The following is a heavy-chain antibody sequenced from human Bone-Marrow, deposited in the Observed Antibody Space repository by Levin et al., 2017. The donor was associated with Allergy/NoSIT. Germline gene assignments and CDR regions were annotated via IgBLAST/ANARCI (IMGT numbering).Heavy chain of an antibody. CDR2: INHSGST. V-gene: IGHV4-34*01. J-gene: IGHJ6*02. D-gene: IGHD2-15*01. Sequence: SQTLSLPCAVYGGSFRGYYWSWIRQPPGKGLEWIGEINHSGSTNYNPSLKSRVTISVDTSKNQFSLKLSSVTAADTAVYYCTLGVVARVVYGMDVWGQGTTVTVSS. CDR1: GGSFRGYY. CDR3: TLGVVARVVYGMDV.